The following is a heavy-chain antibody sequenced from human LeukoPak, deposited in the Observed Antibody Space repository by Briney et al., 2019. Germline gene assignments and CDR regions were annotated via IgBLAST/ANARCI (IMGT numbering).Heavy chain of an antibody. CDR3: ARLHYPYYFDY. CDR1: GGSISSSSYY. D-gene: IGHD3-10*01. Sequence: SETLSLTCIVSGGSISSSSYYWGWIRQPPGKGLEWIGNIFYSGSTYYNPSLKSRVTISVDTSKNQFSLKLSSVTAADTAVYYCARLHYPYYFDYWGQGTLVTVSS. CDR2: IFYSGST. J-gene: IGHJ4*02. V-gene: IGHV4-39*07.